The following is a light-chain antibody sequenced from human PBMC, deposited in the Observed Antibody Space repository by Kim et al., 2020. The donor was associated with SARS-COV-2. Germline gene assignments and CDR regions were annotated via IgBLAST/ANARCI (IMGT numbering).Light chain of an antibody. CDR3: QSYDRTTQWV. V-gene: IGLV6-57*02. J-gene: IGLJ3*02. CDR1: HDNIANNF. CDR2: ADD. Sequence: VTNPCPARHDNIANNFVHCNPCPPGSPPATVIYADDQRSPGVSDRFSGFIDKSSNSATLTISGLKTEDEADYYCQSYDRTTQWVLGEGTQLTVL.